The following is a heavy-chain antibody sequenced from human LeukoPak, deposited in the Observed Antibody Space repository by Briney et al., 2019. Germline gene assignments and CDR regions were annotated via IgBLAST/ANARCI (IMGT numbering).Heavy chain of an antibody. D-gene: IGHD3-10*01. J-gene: IGHJ4*02. Sequence: GGSLRLSCAASGFSLSRYWMSWARQAPGGGLEWVSGIYSGDRTYYAASVKRRFTVSRDNSKDTVNLQMNSLRADDTAVYYCARDCVWFGECWGQGTLVPVSS. CDR2: IYSGDRT. V-gene: IGHV3-66*01. CDR1: GFSLSRYW. CDR3: ARDCVWFGEC.